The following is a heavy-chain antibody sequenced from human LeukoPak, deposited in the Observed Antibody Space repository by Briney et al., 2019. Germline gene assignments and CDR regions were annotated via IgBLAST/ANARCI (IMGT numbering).Heavy chain of an antibody. Sequence: ASVKVSCKASGYTFTSYYMHWARQAPGQGLEWMGIINPSGGSTSYAQKFQGRVTMTRDTSTSTVYMELSSLRSEDTAVYYCARDWGLTNISSGWYYFDYWGQGTLVTVSS. CDR2: INPSGGST. J-gene: IGHJ4*02. CDR1: GYTFTSYY. V-gene: IGHV1-46*01. D-gene: IGHD6-19*01. CDR3: ARDWGLTNISSGWYYFDY.